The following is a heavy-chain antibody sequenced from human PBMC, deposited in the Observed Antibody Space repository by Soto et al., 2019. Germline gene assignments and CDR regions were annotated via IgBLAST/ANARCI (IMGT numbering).Heavy chain of an antibody. CDR3: ARDRSSWYPGGGFDY. V-gene: IGHV3-30-3*01. J-gene: IGHJ4*02. Sequence: GGSLRLSCAASGFTFSSYAMHWVRQAPGKGLEWVAVISYDGSNKYYADSVKGRFTISRDNSKNTLYLQMNSLRAEDTAVYYCARDRSSWYPGGGFDYWGQGTLVTVSS. CDR2: ISYDGSNK. D-gene: IGHD6-13*01. CDR1: GFTFSSYA.